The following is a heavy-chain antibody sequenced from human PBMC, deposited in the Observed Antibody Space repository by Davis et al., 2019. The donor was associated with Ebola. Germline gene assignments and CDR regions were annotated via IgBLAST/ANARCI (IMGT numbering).Heavy chain of an antibody. D-gene: IGHD3-10*01. Sequence: PGGSLRLSCAASGFTFSSYWMHWVRQAPGKGLVWVSRINSDGSSTSYADSVKGRFTISRDNAKNTLYLQMNSLRAEDTAVYYCASFSWFREFDWFDPWGQGTLVTVSS. CDR1: GFTFSSYW. CDR3: ASFSWFREFDWFDP. V-gene: IGHV3-74*01. J-gene: IGHJ5*02. CDR2: INSDGSST.